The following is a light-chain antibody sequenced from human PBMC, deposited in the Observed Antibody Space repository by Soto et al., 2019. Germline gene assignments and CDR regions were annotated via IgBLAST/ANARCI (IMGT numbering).Light chain of an antibody. J-gene: IGKJ1*01. CDR2: DAS. CDR3: QQYTSYSWT. V-gene: IGKV1-5*01. Sequence: DIPVTQSPSTLSASVGDRVTITCRASQSISSWLAWYQQKPGKAPKLLIYDASSLESGVPSRFSGSGSGTEFTLTISSLQPDDFATYYCQQYTSYSWTFGQGTKVDIK. CDR1: QSISSW.